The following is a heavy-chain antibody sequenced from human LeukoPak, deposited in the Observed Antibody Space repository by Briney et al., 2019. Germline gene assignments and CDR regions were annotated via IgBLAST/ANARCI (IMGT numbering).Heavy chain of an antibody. CDR3: AKDSEGYWFDP. V-gene: IGHV3-23*01. J-gene: IGHJ5*02. CDR2: ISGTGANT. CDR1: GFTFKNYG. Sequence: GGSLRLSCAASGFTFKNYGMSWVRQAPGKGLEWVSDISGTGANTYYADSVKGRFTISRDNSKNTLYLQMNSLRAEDTAVYYCAKDSEGYWFDPWGQGTLVTVSS.